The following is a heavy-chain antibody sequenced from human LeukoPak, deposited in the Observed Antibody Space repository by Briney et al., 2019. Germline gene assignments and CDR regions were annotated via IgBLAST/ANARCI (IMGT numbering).Heavy chain of an antibody. J-gene: IGHJ4*02. D-gene: IGHD3-10*01. V-gene: IGHV4-39*01. CDR3: ARRPMVRGDPFDY. Sequence: SETLSLTCTVSGGSINSGSYYWGWIRQPPGKGLEWIGNIYCSGSTYYNPSLKSRVTISVDTSKSQFSLKLSSVTAADTAVYHCARRPMVRGDPFDYWGQGTLVTVSS. CDR2: IYCSGST. CDR1: GGSINSGSYY.